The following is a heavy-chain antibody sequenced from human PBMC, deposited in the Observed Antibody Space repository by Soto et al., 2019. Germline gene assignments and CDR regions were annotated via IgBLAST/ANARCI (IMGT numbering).Heavy chain of an antibody. D-gene: IGHD6-19*01. J-gene: IGHJ6*02. CDR1: GYTFTGYY. CDR3: ACGYSSGWYYYYYGMDV. CDR2: INPNSGGT. V-gene: IGHV1-2*02. Sequence: ASVKVSCKASGYTFTGYYMHWVRQAPGQGLEWMGWINPNSGGTNYAQKFQGRVTTTRDTSISTAYMELSRLRSDDTAVYYCACGYSSGWYYYYYGMDVWGQGTTVTVSS.